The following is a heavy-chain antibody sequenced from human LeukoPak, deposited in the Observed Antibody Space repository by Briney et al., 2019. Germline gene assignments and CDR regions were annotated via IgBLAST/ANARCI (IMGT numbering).Heavy chain of an antibody. Sequence: ASVKVSCKASGYTFTTYEINWVRQAPGHGLEWMGWMNPDSGDTAYAQKFQGRITMTRSTSITTAYMELSSLRSEDTAVYYCARDYYYDSSGYLGYWGQGTLVTVSS. J-gene: IGHJ4*02. CDR2: MNPDSGDT. V-gene: IGHV1-8*01. D-gene: IGHD3-22*01. CDR3: ARDYYYDSSGYLGY. CDR1: GYTFTTYE.